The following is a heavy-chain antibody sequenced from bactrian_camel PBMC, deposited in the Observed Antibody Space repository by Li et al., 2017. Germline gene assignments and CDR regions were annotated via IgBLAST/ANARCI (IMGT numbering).Heavy chain of an antibody. CDR1: GLTFNDVA. V-gene: IGHV3S60*01. J-gene: IGHJ4*01. Sequence: VQLVESGGGLVQPGGSLTLSCTVSGLTFNDVAMGWFRQAPGEEREGVSCIIWSGSTPWYIDSVKGRFTISRDNAKNTLYLQMHSLKPEDTAMYYCAADLASVSLCRLTNDEYNYWGQGTQVTVS. CDR3: AADLASVSLCRLTNDEYNY. D-gene: IGHD1*01. CDR2: IIWSGSTP.